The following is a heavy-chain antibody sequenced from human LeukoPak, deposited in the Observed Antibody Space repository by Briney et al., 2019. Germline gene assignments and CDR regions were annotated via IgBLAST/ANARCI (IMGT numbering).Heavy chain of an antibody. J-gene: IGHJ4*02. V-gene: IGHV1-69*04. D-gene: IGHD3-3*01. CDR2: IIPILGIA. CDR1: GGTFSSYA. Sequence: ASVKVSCKASGGTFSSYAISWVRQAPGQGLEWMGRIIPILGIANYAQKFQGRVTITADKSTSTAYMELRSLRSDDTAVYYCARDLSTTVKYYDFWSGYSPLDYWGQGTLVTVSS. CDR3: ARDLSTTVKYYDFWSGYSPLDY.